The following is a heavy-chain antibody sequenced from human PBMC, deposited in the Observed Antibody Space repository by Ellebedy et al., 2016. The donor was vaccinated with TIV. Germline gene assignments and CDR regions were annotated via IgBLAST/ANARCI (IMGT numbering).Heavy chain of an antibody. D-gene: IGHD3-9*01. CDR2: ISAYNGNT. J-gene: IGHJ4*02. CDR1: GYTFTSYG. CDR3: ARSGTDYDILTGYLAPPYFDY. Sequence: ASVKVSXXASGYTFTSYGISWVRQAPGQGLEWMGWISAYNGNTNYAQKLQGRVTMTTDTSTSTAYMELRSLRSDDTAVYYCARSGTDYDILTGYLAPPYFDYWGQGTLVTVSS. V-gene: IGHV1-18*01.